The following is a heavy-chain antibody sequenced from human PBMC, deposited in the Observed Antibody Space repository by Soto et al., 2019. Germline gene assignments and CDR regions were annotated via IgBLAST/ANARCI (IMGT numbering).Heavy chain of an antibody. CDR3: ARGDSGWLRAFDI. J-gene: IGHJ3*02. D-gene: IGHD6-19*01. CDR1: GGSFSGYY. V-gene: IGHV4-34*01. CDR2: INHSGST. Sequence: SETLSLTCAVYGGSFSGYYWSWIRQPPGKGLEWIGEINHSGSTNYNPSLKSRVTISVDTSKNQFSLKLSSVTAADTAVYYCARGDSGWLRAFDIWGQGTMVTVS.